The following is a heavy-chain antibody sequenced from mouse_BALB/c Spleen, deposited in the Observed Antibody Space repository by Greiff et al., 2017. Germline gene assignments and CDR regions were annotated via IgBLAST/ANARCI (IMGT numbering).Heavy chain of an antibody. CDR1: GYTFTSYT. CDR2: INPSSGYT. J-gene: IGHJ2*01. CDR3: ARGPRSTMITGYFDY. D-gene: IGHD2-4*01. Sequence: VQGVESGAELARPGASVKMSCKASGYTFTSYTMHWVKQRPGQGLEWIGYINPSSGYTNYNQKFKDKATLTADKSSSTAYMQLSSLTSEDSAVYYCARGPRSTMITGYFDYWGQGTTLTVSS. V-gene: IGHV1-4*01.